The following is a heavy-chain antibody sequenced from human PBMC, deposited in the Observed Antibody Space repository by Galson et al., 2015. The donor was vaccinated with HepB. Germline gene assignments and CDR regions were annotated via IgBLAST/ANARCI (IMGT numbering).Heavy chain of an antibody. V-gene: IGHV3-49*03. D-gene: IGHD3-3*01. Sequence: SLRLSCAASGFTFGDYAMSWFRQAPGKGLEWVGFIRSKAYGGTTEYAASVKGRFTISRDDSKSIAYLQMNSLKTEDTAVYYCTRGYYDFWSGYTDYYYYMDVWGKGTTVTVSS. J-gene: IGHJ6*03. CDR2: IRSKAYGGTT. CDR1: GFTFGDYA. CDR3: TRGYYDFWSGYTDYYYYMDV.